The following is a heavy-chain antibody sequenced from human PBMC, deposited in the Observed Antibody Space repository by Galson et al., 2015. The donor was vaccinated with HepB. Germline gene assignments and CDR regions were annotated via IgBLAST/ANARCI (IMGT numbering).Heavy chain of an antibody. J-gene: IGHJ6*02. CDR3: ARDLGKDEWGYYYYGMDV. CDR2: ISSSGSTI. D-gene: IGHD1-26*01. Sequence: SLRLSCAASGFTFSDYYMSWIRQAPGKGLEWVSYISSSGSTIYYADSVKGRFTISRDNAKNSLYLQMNSLRAEDTAVYYCARDLGKDEWGYYYYGMDVWGQGTTVTVSS. V-gene: IGHV3-11*01. CDR1: GFTFSDYY.